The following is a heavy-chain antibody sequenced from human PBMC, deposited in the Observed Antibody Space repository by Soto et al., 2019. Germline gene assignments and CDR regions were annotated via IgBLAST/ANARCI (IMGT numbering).Heavy chain of an antibody. CDR2: VYYSGST. D-gene: IGHD3-22*01. CDR3: ARGYYDSNGQSNTFDI. J-gene: IGHJ3*02. V-gene: IGHV4-59*01. Sequence: SETLSLTCTVSGASISSSYWSWIRQSPGKGLEWIGYVYYSGSTKCNPSLKSRVTISVDTSKNQFSLKLSSVTDADTAVYYCARGYYDSNGQSNTFDIWGQGTMVTVSS. CDR1: GASISSSY.